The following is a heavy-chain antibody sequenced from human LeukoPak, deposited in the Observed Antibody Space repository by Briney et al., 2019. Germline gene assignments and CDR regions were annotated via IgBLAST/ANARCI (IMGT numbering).Heavy chain of an antibody. Sequence: SETLSLTCTVSGGSISSSSYYWGWIRQPPGTGLEWIGEINHSGSTNYNPSLKSRVTISVDTSKNQFSLKLSSVTAADTAVYYCARVLRYFDWLLRGSAFDIWGQGTMVTVSS. V-gene: IGHV4-39*07. CDR1: GGSISSSSYY. D-gene: IGHD3-9*01. J-gene: IGHJ3*02. CDR3: ARVLRYFDWLLRGSAFDI. CDR2: INHSGST.